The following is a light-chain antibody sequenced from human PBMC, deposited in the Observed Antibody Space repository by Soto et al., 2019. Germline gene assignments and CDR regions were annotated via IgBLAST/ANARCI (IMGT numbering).Light chain of an antibody. CDR2: DNH. CDR1: SSNIGSNT. J-gene: IGLJ2*01. CDR3: AVWYDGLNGVV. V-gene: IGLV1-44*01. Sequence: QSVLTQPPSASETPGQTVTISCSGSSSNIGSNTENWYQQVPGTAPQLLLYDNHYRPSAVPDRFSGSKSGTSASLAISGLQSEDEGDYFCAVWYDGLNGVVFGGGTKLTVL.